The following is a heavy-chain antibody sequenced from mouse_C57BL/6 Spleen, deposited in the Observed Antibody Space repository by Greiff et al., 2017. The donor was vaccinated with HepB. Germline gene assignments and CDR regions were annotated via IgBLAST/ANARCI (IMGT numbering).Heavy chain of an antibody. CDR3: AANPSSYVPMDY. D-gene: IGHD1-1*01. J-gene: IGHJ4*01. Sequence: VQLQQPGAELVKPGASVKLSCKASGYTFTSYWMHWVKQRPGQGLEWIGMIHPNSGSTNYNEKFKSKATLTVDKSSSTAYMQLSSLTSEDSAVYYSAANPSSYVPMDYWGQGTSVTVSS. CDR2: IHPNSGST. V-gene: IGHV1-64*01. CDR1: GYTFTSYW.